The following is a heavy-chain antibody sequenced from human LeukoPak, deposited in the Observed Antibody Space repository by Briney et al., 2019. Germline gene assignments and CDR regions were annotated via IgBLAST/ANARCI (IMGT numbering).Heavy chain of an antibody. Sequence: GGSLRLSCAASGFTFSSYAMSWVRQAPGKGLEWVSIIYSSGSTFYTDSVKGRFTISRDNSKNTLYLQMNSLRAEDTAVHYCAKDRKDFWSGFDYWGQGTLVTVSS. CDR3: AKDRKDFWSGFDY. J-gene: IGHJ4*02. CDR1: GFTFSSYA. CDR2: IYSSGST. V-gene: IGHV3-23*03. D-gene: IGHD3-3*01.